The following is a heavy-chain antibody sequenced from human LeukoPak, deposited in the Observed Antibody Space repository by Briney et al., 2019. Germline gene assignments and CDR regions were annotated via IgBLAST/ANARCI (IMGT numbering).Heavy chain of an antibody. CDR3: ARFMGIAADY. J-gene: IGHJ4*02. D-gene: IGHD6-13*01. V-gene: IGHV4-59*08. Sequence: SETLSLTCTVSGGSISIYYWSWIRQPPGKGLEWIGYIYYSGSTNYNPSLKSRVTISVDTSKNQFSLKLSSVTAADTAVYYCARFMGIAADYWGQGTLVTVSS. CDR2: IYYSGST. CDR1: GGSISIYY.